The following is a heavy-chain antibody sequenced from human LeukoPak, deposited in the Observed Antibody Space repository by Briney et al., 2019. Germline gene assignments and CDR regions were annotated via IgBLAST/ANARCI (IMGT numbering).Heavy chain of an antibody. D-gene: IGHD6-19*01. J-gene: IGHJ4*02. CDR2: IASDGGAK. V-gene: IGHV3-30*03. Sequence: SGGSLRLSCVASGFSFSNHGMHRVRQAPGKGLEWVSVIASDGGAKFYADSVKGRFTLSRDNPKNMFFLQMNLLTVEDTAIYYCAREATWGQWYFDHWGQGTPVTVSS. CDR1: GFSFSNHG. CDR3: AREATWGQWYFDH.